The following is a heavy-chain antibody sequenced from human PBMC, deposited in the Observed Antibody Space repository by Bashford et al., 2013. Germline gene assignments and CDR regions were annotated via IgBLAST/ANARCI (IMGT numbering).Heavy chain of an antibody. V-gene: IGHV3-49*03. Sequence: GSLRLSCKVSGINFPDFGVAWFRQAPGRGLEWVSFIGNKASGETTEYAASVQGRFTVSREDSESVAHLQTSRLKAEDTGVYYCSRVSLSGYCIGGRCGYALDAFVFGGQGTRVTVSS. CDR1: GINFPDFG. J-gene: IGHJ3*01. CDR2: IGNKASGETT. CDR3: SRVSLSGYCIGGRCGYALDAFVF. D-gene: IGHD2-15*01.